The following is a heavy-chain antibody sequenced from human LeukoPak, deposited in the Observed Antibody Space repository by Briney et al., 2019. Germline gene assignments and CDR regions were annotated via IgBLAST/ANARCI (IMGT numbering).Heavy chain of an antibody. CDR3: ARLDKDYYYYMDV. V-gene: IGHV4-39*07. Sequence: SETLSLTCTVSGDSISSSSYYWGWIRQPPGKGLEWIGSIYYSGSTYYNPSLKSRVTISVDTSKNQFSLKLSSVTAADTAVYYCARLDKDYYYYMDVWGKGTTVTISS. D-gene: IGHD3-9*01. CDR2: IYYSGST. CDR1: GDSISSSSYY. J-gene: IGHJ6*03.